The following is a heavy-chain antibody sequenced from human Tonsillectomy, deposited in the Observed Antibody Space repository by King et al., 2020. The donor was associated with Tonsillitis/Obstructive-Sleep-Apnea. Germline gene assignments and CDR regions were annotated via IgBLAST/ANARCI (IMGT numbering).Heavy chain of an antibody. J-gene: IGHJ4*02. CDR1: EFSFGAYA. CDR2: IRSKAYGGTT. Sequence: VQLVESGGGLVQPGRSLRLSCTASEFSFGAYAMSWVRQAPGKGLEWVGFIRSKAYGGTTEYAASVKGRFTISRDDSKSIAYLQMNSLKTEDTAVYYCTRMEEAVTGYTGDYWGQGPLVTVSS. V-gene: IGHV3-49*04. CDR3: TRMEEAVTGYTGDY. D-gene: IGHD6-19*01.